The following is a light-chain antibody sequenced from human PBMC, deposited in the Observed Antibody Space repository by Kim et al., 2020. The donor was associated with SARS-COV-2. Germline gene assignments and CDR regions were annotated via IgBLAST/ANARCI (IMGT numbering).Light chain of an antibody. J-gene: IGKJ5*01. Sequence: PGETSTLSCRASQSIISNYLPWYQQKPARAPRLLIYAGSTRATGIPDRFSGGGSVADFTLTIRRLEPEDFAVYYCQQYGYSPVTFGLGTRLEIK. CDR2: AGS. CDR1: QSIISNY. CDR3: QQYGYSPVT. V-gene: IGKV3-20*01.